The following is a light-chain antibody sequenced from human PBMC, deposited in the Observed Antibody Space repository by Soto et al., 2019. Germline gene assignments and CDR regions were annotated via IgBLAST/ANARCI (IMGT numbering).Light chain of an antibody. J-gene: IGLJ1*01. Sequence: QSALTQPASVSGSPGQSVTISCTGASSDVGAYEHVSWYQQHPGRAPKLILYDVNNRPSGVSNHFSGSKSGNTASLVISGLQANDEADNYCSSYSTTNILVFGSGTKLTVL. CDR3: SSYSTTNILV. CDR2: DVN. CDR1: SSDVGAYEH. V-gene: IGLV2-14*03.